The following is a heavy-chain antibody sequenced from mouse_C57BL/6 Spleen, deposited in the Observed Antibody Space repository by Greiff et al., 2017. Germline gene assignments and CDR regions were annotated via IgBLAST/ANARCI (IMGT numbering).Heavy chain of an antibody. Sequence: VKLQESGAELVRPGASVTLSCKASGYTFTDYEMHWVKQTPVHGLEWIGAIDPETGGTAYNQKFKGKAILTADKSSSTAYMELRSLTSEDSAVYYCTRPYGTYAMDYWGQGTSVTVSS. CDR3: TRPYGTYAMDY. CDR1: GYTFTDYE. D-gene: IGHD1-2*01. V-gene: IGHV1-15*01. CDR2: IDPETGGT. J-gene: IGHJ4*01.